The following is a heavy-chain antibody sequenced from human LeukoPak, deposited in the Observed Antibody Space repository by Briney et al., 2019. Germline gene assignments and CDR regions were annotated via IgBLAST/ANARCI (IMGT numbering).Heavy chain of an antibody. CDR2: IYYSGST. Sequence: ETLSLTCTVSGGSISSYYWSWIRQPPGKGLEWIGYIYYSGSTNYNPSLKSRVTISVDTSKNQFSLKLSSVTAADTAVYYCARSSSSWCDYWGQGTLVTVSS. CDR1: GGSISSYY. J-gene: IGHJ4*02. D-gene: IGHD6-13*01. CDR3: ARSSSSWCDY. V-gene: IGHV4-59*12.